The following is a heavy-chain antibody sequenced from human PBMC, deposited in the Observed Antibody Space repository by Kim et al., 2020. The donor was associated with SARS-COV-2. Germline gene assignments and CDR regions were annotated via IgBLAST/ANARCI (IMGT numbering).Heavy chain of an antibody. CDR1: GFTFSRYT. CDR2: ASSDGSKT. Sequence: GGSLRLSCAASGFTFSRYTMHWVRQAPGKGLESVTVASSDGSKTFYVDSVKGRFTISRDNSKNTLYLEMNSLRAEDTAIYYCAKDSKGWAIDYWGQGTLVSVSP. CDR3: AKDSKGWAIDY. V-gene: IGHV3-33*06. J-gene: IGHJ4*02.